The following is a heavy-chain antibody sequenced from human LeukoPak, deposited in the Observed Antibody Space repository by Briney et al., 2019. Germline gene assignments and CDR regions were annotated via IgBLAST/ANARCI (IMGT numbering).Heavy chain of an antibody. J-gene: IGHJ4*02. D-gene: IGHD3-10*01. CDR1: GGSISSYY. CDR2: IYYSGST. CDR3: ARVRSGSYLDY. V-gene: IGHV4-59*01. Sequence: SETLSLTCTVSGGSISSYYWSWIRQPPGKGLEWIGYIYYSGSTNYNPSLKSRDTISVDTSKNQFSLKLSSVTAADTAVYYCARVRSGSYLDYWGQGTLVTVSS.